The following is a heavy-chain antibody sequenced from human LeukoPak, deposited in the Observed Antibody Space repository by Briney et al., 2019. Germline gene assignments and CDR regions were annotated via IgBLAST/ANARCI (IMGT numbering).Heavy chain of an antibody. V-gene: IGHV4-59*02. CDR1: GGSVTNYY. J-gene: IGHJ4*02. CDR2: IYYSGST. D-gene: IGHD6-13*01. Sequence: SETLSLTCTVPGGSVTNYYWSWIRQPPGKAMEWIGFIYYSGSTNYNPSLQSRVTISVDPSKNQFSLRLTSLTPADTAVYYCATPGIVAAGTDRGFDYWGQGTLVTVSS. CDR3: ATPGIVAAGTDRGFDY.